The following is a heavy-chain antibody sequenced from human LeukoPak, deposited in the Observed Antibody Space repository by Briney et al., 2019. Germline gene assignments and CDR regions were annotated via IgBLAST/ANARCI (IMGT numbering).Heavy chain of an antibody. D-gene: IGHD6-13*01. CDR1: GXSFTNYA. Sequence: GRSLRLSCVPSGXSFTNYAMHWVRQAPGKGLQWVAVIWYDGTNEHYADSVKGRFTISRDNSKKMLYLQMNSLRADDTAVYYCARGGPYSSSWSIDCWGQGTLVTVSS. J-gene: IGHJ4*02. V-gene: IGHV3-33*01. CDR2: IWYDGTNE. CDR3: ARGGPYSSSWSIDC.